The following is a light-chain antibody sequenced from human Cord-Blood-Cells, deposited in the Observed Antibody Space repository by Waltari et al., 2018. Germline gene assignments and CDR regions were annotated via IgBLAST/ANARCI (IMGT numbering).Light chain of an antibody. J-gene: IGKJ1*01. CDR1: QSISSW. V-gene: IGKV1-5*01. CDR2: EAS. CDR3: QQYNSYLT. Sequence: DIHMIQSPSTLSASLGDRVTITSRASQSISSWLAWYQQKPGKAPKLLIYEASNLESGVPSRFSGSGSGTEFTLTISSLQPDDFATYYCQQYNSYLTFGQGTKVEIK.